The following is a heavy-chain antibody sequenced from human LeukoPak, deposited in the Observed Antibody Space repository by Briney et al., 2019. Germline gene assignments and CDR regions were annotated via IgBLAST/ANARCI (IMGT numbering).Heavy chain of an antibody. CDR3: ARGRGRLDY. CDR1: GGSFSCYY. V-gene: IGHV4-34*01. CDR2: INNSGST. D-gene: IGHD3-10*01. Sequence: SETLSLTCAVYGGSFSCYYWSWIRQPPGKGLEWIGAINNSGSTNYNPSLKRRVTISVDTSKNQFSLKLSSVTAADTAVYYCARGRGRLDYWGQGSLVTVSS. J-gene: IGHJ4*02.